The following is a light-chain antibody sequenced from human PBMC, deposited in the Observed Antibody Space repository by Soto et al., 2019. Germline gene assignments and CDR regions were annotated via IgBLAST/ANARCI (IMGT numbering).Light chain of an antibody. CDR2: DSS. V-gene: IGKV3-11*01. CDR1: QSVGTY. J-gene: IGKJ4*01. Sequence: EIVLTQSPATLSLSPGERATLSCRASQSVGTYFAWYQQKPGQAPRLLIYDSSNRATGIPARFSGSGSGTDFSLTISGLEPEDFAVYYCQQRRDGPSTCGGGTKVEIK. CDR3: QQRRDGPST.